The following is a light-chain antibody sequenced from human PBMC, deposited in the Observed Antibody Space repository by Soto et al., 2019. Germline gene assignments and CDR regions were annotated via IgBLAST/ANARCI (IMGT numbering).Light chain of an antibody. CDR2: GAS. Sequence: EIVMTQSPATLSVSPGERATLSCRASQSVSSNLAWYQQKPGQAPRLLIYGASTRATGIPARFSGSGSGTEFTLTISSLQSEDFAVYYCQQYNNSPQTFGQGPNV. CDR1: QSVSSN. V-gene: IGKV3-15*01. CDR3: QQYNNSPQT. J-gene: IGKJ1*01.